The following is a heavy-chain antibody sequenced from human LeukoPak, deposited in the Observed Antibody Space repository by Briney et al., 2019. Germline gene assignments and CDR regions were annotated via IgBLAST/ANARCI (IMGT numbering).Heavy chain of an antibody. CDR3: ARRGAAYYFDY. CDR2: ISSSGSTI. J-gene: IGHJ4*02. D-gene: IGHD1-26*01. Sequence: GGSLRLSCAASGFTFNSYWMSWVRQAPGKGLEWVSYISSSGSTIYYADSVKGQFTISRDNAKNSLYLQMNSLRAEDTAVYYCARRGAAYYFDYWGQGTLVTVSS. V-gene: IGHV3-48*04. CDR1: GFTFNSYW.